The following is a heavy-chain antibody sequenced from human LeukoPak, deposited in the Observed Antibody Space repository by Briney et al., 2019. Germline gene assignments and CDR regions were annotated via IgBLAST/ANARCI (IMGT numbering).Heavy chain of an antibody. J-gene: IGHJ4*02. V-gene: IGHV3-23*01. D-gene: IGHD5-12*01. CDR2: LSGSADGI. Sequence: GSLRLSCAASGFTFNNYAMSWVRQAPGKGLEWVSALSGSADGIYYADSVKGRFTISRDNSKNTLYLQMNSLRAEDTAVYYCAKSVGLRLYYFDYWGQGTLVTVSS. CDR3: AKSVGLRLYYFDY. CDR1: GFTFNNYA.